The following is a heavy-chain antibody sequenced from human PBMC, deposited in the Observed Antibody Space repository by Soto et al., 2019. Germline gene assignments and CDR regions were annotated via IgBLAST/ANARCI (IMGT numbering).Heavy chain of an antibody. CDR3: ARTDYSNRYRPPYYYYGMDV. V-gene: IGHV1-69*01. CDR1: GGTFSSYA. Sequence: QVQLVQSGAEVKKPGSSVKVSCTASGGTFSSYAISWVRQAPGQGLEWMGGIIPIFGTANYAQKFQGRVTITADESTSTAYMELSSLRSEDTAVYYCARTDYSNRYRPPYYYYGMDVWGQGTTVTVSS. CDR2: IIPIFGTA. J-gene: IGHJ6*02. D-gene: IGHD4-4*01.